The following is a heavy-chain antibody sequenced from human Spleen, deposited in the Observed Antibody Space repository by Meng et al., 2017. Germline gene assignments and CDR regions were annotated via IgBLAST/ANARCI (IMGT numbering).Heavy chain of an antibody. V-gene: IGHV1-2*06. J-gene: IGHJ4*02. D-gene: IGHD6-13*01. CDR2: IDPNNDHT. CDR3: ARDEDISAAGKLFGDY. Sequence: QVQMVQFGPEGKKPGASVKLPCNPSGYTFAAYWIHWLRQAPGQGLEWMGRIDPNNDHTQYAQNFQGRVTMTSDTSISTVYMELNGLRSDDTAVYYCARDEDISAAGKLFGDYWGQGTLVTVSS. CDR1: GYTFAAYW.